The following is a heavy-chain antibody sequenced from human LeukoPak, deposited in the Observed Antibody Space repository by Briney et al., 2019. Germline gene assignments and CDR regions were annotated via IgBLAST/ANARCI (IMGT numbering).Heavy chain of an antibody. V-gene: IGHV3-21*06. D-gene: IGHD4-17*01. CDR3: ARDKKTDDYGDYWPWVVDY. CDR1: GFTFSSYS. CDR2: ISSSSSYI. Sequence: KSGGSLRLSCAASGFTFSSYSMNSVRQAPGKGLEWVSSISSSSSYIYYADSVKGRFTISRDNAKNSLYLQMNSLRAEDTAVYYCARDKKTDDYGDYWPWVVDYWGQGTLVTVSS. J-gene: IGHJ4*02.